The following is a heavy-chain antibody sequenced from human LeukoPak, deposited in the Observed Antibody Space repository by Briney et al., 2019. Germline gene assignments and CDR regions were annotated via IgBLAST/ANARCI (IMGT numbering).Heavy chain of an antibody. CDR3: ARAEQEIVGATTLDY. V-gene: IGHV4-34*09. J-gene: IGHJ4*02. CDR2: INHSGST. D-gene: IGHD1-26*01. CDR1: VGSFSGYY. Sequence: PSETLSLTCAVFVGSFSGYYWSWIRQPPGKGLEWIGEINHSGSTKYNPSLKSRVTISVGTSKNQFSLKLSSVTAADTAVYYCARAEQEIVGATTLDYWGQGTLVTVSS.